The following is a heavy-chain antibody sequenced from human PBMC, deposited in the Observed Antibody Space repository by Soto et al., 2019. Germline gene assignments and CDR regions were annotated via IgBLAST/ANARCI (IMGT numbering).Heavy chain of an antibody. CDR2: IDPSDSYT. V-gene: IGHV5-10-1*01. CDR1: GYSFTSYW. J-gene: IGHJ4*02. Sequence: GESLKISCKGSGYSFTSYWISWVRQMPGKGLEWMGRIDPSDSYTNYSPSFQGHVTISADKSISTAYLQWSSLKASDSAMYYCARSYSGYDSYFDYWGQGTLVTVSS. CDR3: ARSYSGYDSYFDY. D-gene: IGHD5-12*01.